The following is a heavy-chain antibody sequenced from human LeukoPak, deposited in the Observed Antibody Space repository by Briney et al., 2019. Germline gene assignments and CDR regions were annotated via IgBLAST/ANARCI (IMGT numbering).Heavy chain of an antibody. D-gene: IGHD3-3*01. CDR1: GGSISSSSYY. CDR3: ARGPLYDFWSGYQSSDY. CDR2: IYYSGST. Sequence: PSETLSLTCTVSGGSISSSSYYWGWIRQPPGKGLEWIGSIYYSGSTYYNPSLKSRVTISVDTSKNQFSLKLSSVTAADTAVYYCARGPLYDFWSGYQSSDYWGQGTLVTVSS. J-gene: IGHJ4*02. V-gene: IGHV4-39*07.